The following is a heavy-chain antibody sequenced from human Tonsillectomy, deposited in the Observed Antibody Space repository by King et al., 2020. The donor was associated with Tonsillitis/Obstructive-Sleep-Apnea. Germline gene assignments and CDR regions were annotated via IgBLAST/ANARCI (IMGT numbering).Heavy chain of an antibody. Sequence: VQLQESGPGLVKPSQTLSLTCTVSGGSISSGNYYWSWIRQHPVKGLEWIGDIYDSGSTYYNASLKSRVTISVDTSKNQFSLKLSSVTAADTAVYYCAGVPGAARNYYDYYMDVWGKGTTVTVSS. V-gene: IGHV4-31*03. CDR2: IYDSGST. CDR1: GGSISSGNYY. J-gene: IGHJ6*03. CDR3: AGVPGAARNYYDYYMDV. D-gene: IGHD6-6*01.